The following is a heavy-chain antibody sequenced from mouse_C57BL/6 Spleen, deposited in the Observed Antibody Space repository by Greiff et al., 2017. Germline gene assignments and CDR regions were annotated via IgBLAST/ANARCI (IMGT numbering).Heavy chain of an antibody. V-gene: IGHV3-6*01. J-gene: IGHJ1*03. CDR1: GYSITSGYY. D-gene: IGHD2-4*01. CDR3: AVYDYDGYFDV. Sequence: EVKLMESGPGLVKPSQSLSLTCSVTGYSITSGYYWNWIRQFPGNKLEWMGYISYDGSNNYNPSLKNRISITRDTSKNQFFLKLNSVTTEDTATYYCAVYDYDGYFDVWGTGTTVTVSS. CDR2: ISYDGSN.